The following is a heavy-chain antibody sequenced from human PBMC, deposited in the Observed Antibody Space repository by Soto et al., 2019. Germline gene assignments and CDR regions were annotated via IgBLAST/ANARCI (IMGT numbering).Heavy chain of an antibody. J-gene: IGHJ3*02. CDR3: ARHPSASGDSFDI. V-gene: IGHV4-59*08. CDR1: GDSISRYY. Sequence: SETLSLTCTFSGDSISRYYWSWIRQFPGMGLEWIGYIYYSGSTNYNPSLKSRITISVDTSRNQFSLKLSSVTAADTAVYYCARHPSASGDSFDIWGQGTMVTVSS. CDR2: IYYSGST. D-gene: IGHD1-1*01.